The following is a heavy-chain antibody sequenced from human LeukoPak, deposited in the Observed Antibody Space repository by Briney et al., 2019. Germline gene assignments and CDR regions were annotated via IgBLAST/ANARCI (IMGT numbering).Heavy chain of an antibody. D-gene: IGHD3-10*01. CDR2: INHSGST. J-gene: IGHJ4*02. Sequence: SETLSLTCAVYGGSFSGYYWSWIRQPPGKGLEWIGEINHSGSTNYNPSLKSRVTISVDTSKNQFSLKLSSVTAADTAVYYCARHGTLWFGELLGEFDYWGQGTLVTVSS. V-gene: IGHV4-34*01. CDR3: ARHGTLWFGELLGEFDY. CDR1: GGSFSGYY.